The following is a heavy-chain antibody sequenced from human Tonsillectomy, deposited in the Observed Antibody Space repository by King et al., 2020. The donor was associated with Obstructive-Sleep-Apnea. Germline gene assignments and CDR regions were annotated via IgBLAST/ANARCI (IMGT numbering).Heavy chain of an antibody. D-gene: IGHD3-10*01. V-gene: IGHV3-9*01. CDR2: ISWNSGSI. J-gene: IGHJ4*02. Sequence: LVQSGGGLVQPGRSLRLSCAASGFTFDDYAMHWVRQAPGKGLEWVSGISWNSGSIGYADSVKGRFTISRDNAKNSLYLQMNSLRAEDTALYYCAKAGYYYGSGSYPFDYWGQGTLVTVSS. CDR3: AKAGYYYGSGSYPFDY. CDR1: GFTFDDYA.